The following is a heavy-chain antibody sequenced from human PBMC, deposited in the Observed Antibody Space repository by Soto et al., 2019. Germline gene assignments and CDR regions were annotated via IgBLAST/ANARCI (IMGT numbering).Heavy chain of an antibody. D-gene: IGHD3-16*02. V-gene: IGHV1-69*06. J-gene: IGHJ6*02. CDR1: GGTFSSYA. CDR3: AREGGYDYVWGSYRSTSYGMAV. Sequence: QVQLVQSGAEVKKPGSSVKVSCKASGGTFSSYAISWVRQAPGQGLEWMGGIIPIFGTANYAQKFQGRVTITADKSTSTAYMELSSLRSEDTAVYYCAREGGYDYVWGSYRSTSYGMAVWGQGTTVTVSS. CDR2: IIPIFGTA.